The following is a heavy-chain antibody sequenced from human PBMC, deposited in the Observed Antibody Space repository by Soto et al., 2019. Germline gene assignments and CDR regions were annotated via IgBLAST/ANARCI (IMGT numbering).Heavy chain of an antibody. CDR2: IHHSGNS. CDR3: ARGERQQQRDY. CDR1: GDSISSDKW. D-gene: IGHD6-13*01. V-gene: IGHV4-4*02. J-gene: IGHJ4*02. Sequence: QVQLQESGPGLVKPSGTLSLTCAVSGDSISSDKWWSWVRQPPGKGLEWIGEIHHSGNSNYNPSLKXRIIISXXKSKNQFSLKLSSVTDADTAVYYCARGERQQQRDYWGQGTLVTVSS.